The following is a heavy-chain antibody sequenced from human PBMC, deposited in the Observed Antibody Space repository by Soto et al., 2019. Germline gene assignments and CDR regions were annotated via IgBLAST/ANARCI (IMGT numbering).Heavy chain of an antibody. CDR3: ARVWGGAFDI. CDR2: IYYSGST. Sequence: QEQLQESGPGLVKPSETISLTCTGYGGSISSYYWSWIRQPPGKGLECIGYIYYSGSTNYNPSLKSRVTISVDTSKNQFSLKLSSETAADTAVYYCARVWGGAFDIWGQGTMVTVSS. V-gene: IGHV4-59*01. D-gene: IGHD3-10*01. CDR1: GGSISSYY. J-gene: IGHJ3*02.